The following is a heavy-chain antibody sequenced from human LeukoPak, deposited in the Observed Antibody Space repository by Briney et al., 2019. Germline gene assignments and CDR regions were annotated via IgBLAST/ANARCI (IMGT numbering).Heavy chain of an antibody. CDR1: GGSFSGYY. J-gene: IGHJ4*03. CDR2: INHSGST. Sequence: SETLSLTCAVYGGSFSGYYWSWIRQPPGKGLEWIGEINHSGSTNYNPSLKSRVTISVDTSKNQFSLKLSSVTAADTAVYYCARGTDTGGAGLHFDYWGQGTTVTVSS. V-gene: IGHV4-34*01. D-gene: IGHD6-19*01. CDR3: ARGTDTGGAGLHFDY.